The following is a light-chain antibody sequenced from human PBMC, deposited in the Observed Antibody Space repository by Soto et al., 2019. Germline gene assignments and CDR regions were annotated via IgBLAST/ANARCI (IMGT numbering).Light chain of an antibody. J-gene: IGKJ1*01. CDR2: AAS. CDR3: HKFYNSLRP. Sequence: EIVLTQSPGTLSLSPGERATLSCRASQSVSSGFLAWYQQKPGQAPRLLIYAASARATGIPDRFSGSVSGKAFALTGSRLGPEGFAVVYGHKFYNSLRPFGQGTKVEIK. CDR1: QSVSSGF. V-gene: IGKV3-20*01.